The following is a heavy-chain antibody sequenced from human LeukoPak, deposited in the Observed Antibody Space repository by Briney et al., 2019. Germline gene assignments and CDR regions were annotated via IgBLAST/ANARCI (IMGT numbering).Heavy chain of an antibody. CDR1: GYTFTSYA. D-gene: IGHD6-19*01. Sequence: ASVKVSCKASGYTFTSYAIHWVRQAPGQRLEWMGWINAGNGNRKYSQKFQDRVTITREPSATTAYMGLNSLTSEDTAVYYCARVSDDSGWNFDYWGQGTLVTVSS. CDR2: INAGNGNR. CDR3: ARVSDDSGWNFDY. V-gene: IGHV1-3*01. J-gene: IGHJ4*02.